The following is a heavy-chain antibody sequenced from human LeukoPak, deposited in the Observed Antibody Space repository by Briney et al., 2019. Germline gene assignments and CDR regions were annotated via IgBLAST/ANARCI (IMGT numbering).Heavy chain of an antibody. J-gene: IGHJ4*02. CDR1: GFTFSYYS. CDR3: ARDRGYSYADY. CDR2: ISTSSGYT. V-gene: IGHV3-21*01. D-gene: IGHD5-18*01. Sequence: GGSLRLSCAASGFTFSYYSMNWVRQAPGKGLEWVSSISTSSGYTYSADSVRGRFTVSRDNAKNSLYLQMNSLRADDTAVYYCARDRGYSYADYWGQGTLVTASS.